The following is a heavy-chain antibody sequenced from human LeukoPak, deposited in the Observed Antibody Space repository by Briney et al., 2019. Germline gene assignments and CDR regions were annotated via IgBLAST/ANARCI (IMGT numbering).Heavy chain of an antibody. Sequence: SETLSLTCTVSGGSVNSGSYYWSWIRQPPGKGLEWIGYMYYTGSTNYNPSLKSRVTISIDTPKNQFSLRLNSVTAADTAVYYCARDSSSGGFDYWGQGTPVTVSS. D-gene: IGHD6-19*01. V-gene: IGHV4-61*01. CDR1: GGSVNSGSYY. J-gene: IGHJ4*02. CDR2: MYYTGST. CDR3: ARDSSSGGFDY.